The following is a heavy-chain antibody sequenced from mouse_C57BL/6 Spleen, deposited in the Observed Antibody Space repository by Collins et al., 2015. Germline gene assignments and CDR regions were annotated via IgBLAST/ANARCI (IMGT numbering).Heavy chain of an antibody. CDR3: ARDGNYVPFAY. V-gene: IGHV1-12*01. D-gene: IGHD2-1*01. CDR1: GYTFTSYS. Sequence: QVQLQQPGTELVKPGASVKMSCKASGYTFTSYSMHWVKQTPRQGLEWIGAIYPGNGDTSYNQKFKGKATLTVDKSSSTAYMQLSSLTSEDSAVYFCARDGNYVPFAYWGQGTLVTVSA. CDR2: IYPGNGDT. J-gene: IGHJ3*01.